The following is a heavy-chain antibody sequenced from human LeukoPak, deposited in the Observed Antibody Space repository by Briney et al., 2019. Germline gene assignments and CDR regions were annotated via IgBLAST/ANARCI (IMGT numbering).Heavy chain of an antibody. D-gene: IGHD6-13*01. CDR3: ARVRSSSWYPLFDY. CDR1: GYTFTGYY. J-gene: IGHJ4*02. Sequence: ASVKVSCKASGYTFTGYYMHWVRQAPGQGLEWMGWINPNSGGTNYAQKFQGRVTMTRDTSISTAYMELSRLRSDDTAVYYCARVRSSSWYPLFDYWGQGTLVTVSS. V-gene: IGHV1-2*02. CDR2: INPNSGGT.